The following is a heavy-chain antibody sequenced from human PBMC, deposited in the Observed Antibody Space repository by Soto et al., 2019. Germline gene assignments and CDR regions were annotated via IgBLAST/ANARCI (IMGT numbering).Heavy chain of an antibody. V-gene: IGHV1-2*02. D-gene: IGHD3-9*01. CDR2: INTKTGGT. CDR1: GYIFTDYY. J-gene: IGHJ3*02. Sequence: ASVKVSCKASGYIFTDYYIQWVRQAPGQGLERMGWINTKTGGTKYAQTFQGRVTMNRDTFINTAYMEVSRLRSDDTAVYYCATDKVAFDMWGQGTMVTVSS. CDR3: ATDKVAFDM.